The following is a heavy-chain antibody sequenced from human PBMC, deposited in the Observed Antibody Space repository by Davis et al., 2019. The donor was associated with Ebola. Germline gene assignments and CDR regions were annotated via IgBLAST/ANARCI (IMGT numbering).Heavy chain of an antibody. CDR1: GGSISSGGYY. V-gene: IGHV4-31*03. Sequence: MPSEILSPTCTVPGGSISSGGYYWSWIRQHPGKGLEWIGYIYYSGSTYYNPSLKSRVTISVDTSKNQFSLKLSSVTAADTAVYYCAREKGYYYDSSGYYSMRYFDYWGQGTLVTVSS. J-gene: IGHJ4*02. CDR2: IYYSGST. CDR3: AREKGYYYDSSGYYSMRYFDY. D-gene: IGHD3-22*01.